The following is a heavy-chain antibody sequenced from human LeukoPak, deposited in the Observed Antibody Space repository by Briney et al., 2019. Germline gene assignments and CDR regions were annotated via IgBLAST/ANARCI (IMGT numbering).Heavy chain of an antibody. D-gene: IGHD6-13*01. CDR1: GFTFSSYW. V-gene: IGHV3-74*01. CDR2: ISSDGSST. J-gene: IGHJ4*02. CDR3: ARDREGYIPND. Sequence: GGSLRLSCAASGFTFSSYWMHWVRQAPGKGLVWVSRISSDGSSTSYADSVKGRFTISRDNAKNTLYLQMNSLRAEDTAVYYRARDREGYIPNDWGQGTLVTVSS.